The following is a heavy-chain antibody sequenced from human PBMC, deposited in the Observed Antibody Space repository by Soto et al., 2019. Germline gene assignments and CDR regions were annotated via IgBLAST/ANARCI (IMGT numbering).Heavy chain of an antibody. CDR1: KGSLSSNY. J-gene: IGHJ4*02. Sequence: SETPSITGTVSKGSLSSNYWSWIRQSPGKGLEWIGNIYYSGSTNYNPSLKSRVTMSVDTSKNQFTLKLSSVTAADTGVYFCARSFMVPVDFFDHWGQGTPVTVSS. CDR2: IYYSGST. D-gene: IGHD3-10*01. CDR3: ARSFMVPVDFFDH. V-gene: IGHV4-59*01.